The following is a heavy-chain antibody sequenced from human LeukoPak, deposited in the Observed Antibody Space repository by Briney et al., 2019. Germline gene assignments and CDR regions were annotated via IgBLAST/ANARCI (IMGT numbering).Heavy chain of an antibody. CDR2: ISRSSGTI. CDR1: GITFSSSGITFSSYN. CDR3: AKDHYWSIDY. Sequence: GGSLRLSCTASGITFSSSGITFSSYNMNWVRQAPGKGLEWVSYISRSSGTIYYADSVKGRFTISRDNANNSLYLQMNSLRAEDTGVYYCAKDHYWSIDYWGRGTLVTVSS. J-gene: IGHJ4*02. V-gene: IGHV3-48*01. D-gene: IGHD3-3*01.